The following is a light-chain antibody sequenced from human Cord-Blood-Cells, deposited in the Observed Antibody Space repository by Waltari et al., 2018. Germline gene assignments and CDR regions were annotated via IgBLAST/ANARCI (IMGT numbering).Light chain of an antibody. Sequence: DIQMTQSPSSLSASVGDRVTITCRASQSISSYLNWYQQKPGKAPKLLIYAASSLQSGVPSRFSVSGSVTDFTLTISSLQPEEFATYYCQQSYSTLFTFGPGTKVDIK. V-gene: IGKV1-39*01. CDR2: AAS. J-gene: IGKJ3*01. CDR3: QQSYSTLFT. CDR1: QSISSY.